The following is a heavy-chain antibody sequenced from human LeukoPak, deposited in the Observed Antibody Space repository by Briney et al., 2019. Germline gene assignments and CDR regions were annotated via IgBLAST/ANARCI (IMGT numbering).Heavy chain of an antibody. CDR1: GGSFRGYY. V-gene: IGHV4-34*01. CDR3: ARGATADFDY. Sequence: SETLSLTCDVYGGSFRGYYWSWIRQPPGKGLEWIGEINRSGSTNYNPSLKSRVTISVDTSKNQFSLKLSSVTAADTAVFYCARGATADFDYWGPGTLVTVSS. J-gene: IGHJ4*02. CDR2: INRSGST. D-gene: IGHD5-12*01.